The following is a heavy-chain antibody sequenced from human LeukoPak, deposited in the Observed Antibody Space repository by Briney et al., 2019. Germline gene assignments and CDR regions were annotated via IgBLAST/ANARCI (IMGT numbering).Heavy chain of an antibody. CDR3: AREGGVVPAAIVPAFDI. V-gene: IGHV1-69*01. CDR2: IIPIFGTA. CDR1: GGTFSSYA. Sequence: SVKVSCKASGGTFSSYAISWVRHAPGQGLELMGVIIPIFGTANYAQKFQGRVTITADESTSTADMELSSLRSEDTAVYYCAREGGVVPAAIVPAFDIWGQGTMVTVSS. J-gene: IGHJ3*02. D-gene: IGHD2-2*02.